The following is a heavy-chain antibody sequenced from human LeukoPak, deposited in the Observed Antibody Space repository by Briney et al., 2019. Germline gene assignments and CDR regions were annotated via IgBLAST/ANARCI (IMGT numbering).Heavy chain of an antibody. Sequence: ASVKVSCKASGYTFTGYYMHWVRQAPGQGLEWMGWINPNSGGTNYAQKFQGWVTMTRDTSISTAYMELSRLRSDDMAVYYCARDGSYYYDSSGYLMDYWGQGTLVTVSS. J-gene: IGHJ4*02. CDR3: ARDGSYYYDSSGYLMDY. CDR1: GYTFTGYY. CDR2: INPNSGGT. D-gene: IGHD3-22*01. V-gene: IGHV1-2*04.